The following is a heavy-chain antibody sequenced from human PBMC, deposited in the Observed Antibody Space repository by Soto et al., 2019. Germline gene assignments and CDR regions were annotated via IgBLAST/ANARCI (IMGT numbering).Heavy chain of an antibody. D-gene: IGHD1-1*01. CDR3: ARLATVGTTGTLYYYYGMDV. V-gene: IGHV3-21*01. Sequence: EVQLVESGGGLVKPGGSLRLSCAASGFTFSSYSMNWVRQAPGKGLEWVSSISSSSSYIYYADSVKGRFTISRDNAKNSLYLQMNSLRAEDTAVYYCARLATVGTTGTLYYYYGMDVWGQGTTVTVSS. CDR1: GFTFSSYS. J-gene: IGHJ6*02. CDR2: ISSSSSYI.